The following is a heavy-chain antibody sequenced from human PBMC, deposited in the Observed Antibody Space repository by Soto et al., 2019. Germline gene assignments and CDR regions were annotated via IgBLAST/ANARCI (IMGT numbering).Heavy chain of an antibody. CDR1: GVSISSGNW. Sequence: SETLSLTCDVSGVSISSGNWWSGGRQPPGKGLEWIAEVYNDGSANYHPSLESRATISVDRSKNLFSLRLSSVTAADTGKYYCARLVYDSRLNYLYFDHWGQGTLVTVSS. D-gene: IGHD3-22*01. V-gene: IGHV4-4*02. CDR3: ARLVYDSRLNYLYFDH. J-gene: IGHJ4*02. CDR2: VYNDGSA.